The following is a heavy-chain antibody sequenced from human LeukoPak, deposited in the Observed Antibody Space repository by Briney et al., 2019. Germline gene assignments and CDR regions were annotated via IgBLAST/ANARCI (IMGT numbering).Heavy chain of an antibody. V-gene: IGHV4-59*01. D-gene: IGHD4-23*01. J-gene: IGHJ4*02. Sequence: SETLSLTCTVSGGSISSYYWSWIRQPPGKGLEWIGYIYYSGSTNYNPSLKSRVTISVDTSKNQFSLKLSSVTAADTAVYYCARWGYGGTTHDHWGQGTLVTVSS. CDR3: ARWGYGGTTHDH. CDR2: IYYSGST. CDR1: GGSISSYY.